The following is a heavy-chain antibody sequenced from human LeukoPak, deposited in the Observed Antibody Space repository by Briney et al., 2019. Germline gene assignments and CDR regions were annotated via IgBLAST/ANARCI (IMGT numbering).Heavy chain of an antibody. CDR3: ARFPVAAHAPFDY. CDR2: IYHSGST. D-gene: IGHD6-19*01. V-gene: IGHV4-4*02. CDR1: GGSISSSNW. Sequence: SETLSLTCAVSGGSISSSNWWSWVRQPPGKGLEWLGEIYHSGSTNYNPSLKSRVTISVDKSKNQFSLKLSSVTAADTAVYYCARFPVAAHAPFDYWGQGTLVTVSS. J-gene: IGHJ4*02.